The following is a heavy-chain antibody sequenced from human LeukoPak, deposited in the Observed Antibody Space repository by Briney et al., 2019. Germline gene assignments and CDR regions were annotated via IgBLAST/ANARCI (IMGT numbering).Heavy chain of an antibody. CDR3: AKDTTIFGVVMKSLFDY. CDR2: ISYDGSNK. D-gene: IGHD3-3*01. J-gene: IGHJ4*02. V-gene: IGHV3-30*18. Sequence: GRSLRLSCAASGFTFSSYGMHWVRQAPGKGLEWVAVISYDGSNKYYADSVKGRFTISRDNSKNTLYLQMNSLRAEDTAVYYCAKDTTIFGVVMKSLFDYRGQGTLVTVSS. CDR1: GFTFSSYG.